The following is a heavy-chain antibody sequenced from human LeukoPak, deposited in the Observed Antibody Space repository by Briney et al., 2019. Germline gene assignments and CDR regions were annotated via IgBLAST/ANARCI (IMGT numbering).Heavy chain of an antibody. CDR1: GGSISSGNYY. CDR2: LHSSGSS. V-gene: IGHV4-61*02. J-gene: IGHJ4*02. Sequence: SETLSLTCNVSGGSISSGNYYWSWIRQPAGKGLEWIGRLHSSGSSNYNPPLRSRIRMTLDTPRNQFSLKLTSVTAADTAVYYCARLKAPASLDFWGQGALVTVSS. D-gene: IGHD6-13*01. CDR3: ARLKAPASLDF.